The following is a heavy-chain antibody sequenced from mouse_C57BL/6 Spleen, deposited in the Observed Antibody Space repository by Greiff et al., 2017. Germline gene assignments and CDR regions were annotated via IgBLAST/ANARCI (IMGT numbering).Heavy chain of an antibody. J-gene: IGHJ4*01. V-gene: IGHV5-17*01. CDR3: ARRDGNWYYAMDY. CDR2: ISGGSSTI. CDR1: GFTFSDYG. D-gene: IGHD2-1*01. Sequence: EVLLVESGGGLVKPGGSLKLSCAASGFTFSDYGMHWVRQAPEKGLEWVAYISGGSSTIYYADTVKGRFTISRDNAKNTLFLQMTSLRSEDTAMYYCARRDGNWYYAMDYWGQGTSVTVSS.